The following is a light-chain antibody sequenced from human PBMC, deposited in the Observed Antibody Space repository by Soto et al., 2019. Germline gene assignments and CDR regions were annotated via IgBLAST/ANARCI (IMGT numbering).Light chain of an antibody. J-gene: IGKJ1*01. CDR3: QQYYNWPRT. Sequence: EIVMTQSPATLSVSPGERATLSCRASQSVSSNLAWYQQKPGQDPRLLIYGASTRATGIPARFSGSGSGTEFTLTISSLQSEDFAVYYCQQYYNWPRTFGQGTKVEIK. V-gene: IGKV3-15*01. CDR2: GAS. CDR1: QSVSSN.